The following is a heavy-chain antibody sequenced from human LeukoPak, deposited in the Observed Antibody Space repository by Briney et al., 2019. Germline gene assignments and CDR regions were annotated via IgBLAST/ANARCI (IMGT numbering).Heavy chain of an antibody. CDR3: ATMGCSSTSCLKSYYYYGMDV. D-gene: IGHD2-2*01. CDR1: GYTLTELS. V-gene: IGHV1-24*01. J-gene: IGHJ6*02. Sequence: GASVKVSCKVSGYTLTELSMHWVRQAPGKGLEWMGGFYPEDGETIYAQKFQGRVTMTEDTSTDTAYMELSSLGSEDTAVYYCATMGCSSTSCLKSYYYYGMDVWGQGTTVTVSS. CDR2: FYPEDGET.